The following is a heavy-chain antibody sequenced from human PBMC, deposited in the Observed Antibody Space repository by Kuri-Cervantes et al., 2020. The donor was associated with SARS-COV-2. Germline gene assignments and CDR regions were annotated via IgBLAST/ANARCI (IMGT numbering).Heavy chain of an antibody. CDR1: GGTFNNYA. D-gene: IGHD3-3*01. CDR2: IIPVSTTP. CDR3: ACPHGYFDFWSGKTPFDH. V-gene: IGHV1-69*13. J-gene: IGHJ4*02. Sequence: SVKVSCKASGGTFNNYAISWVRQAPGQGLEWMGGIIPVSTTPTYAQKFNGRVTLSADESTSTVYMELSSLTSEDTAMYYCACPHGYFDFWSGKTPFDHWGQGTLVTVSS.